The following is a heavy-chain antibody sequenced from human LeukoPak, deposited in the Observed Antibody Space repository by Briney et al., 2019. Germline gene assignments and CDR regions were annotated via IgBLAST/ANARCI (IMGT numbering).Heavy chain of an antibody. V-gene: IGHV3-20*04. D-gene: IGHD6-19*01. Sequence: GGSLRLSCAASGFTFDDYGMRWVRHAPGKGLEWVSGINWNGGSTGYADSVKGRFTISRDNAKNSLYLQMNSLRAEDTALYYCARDQYSSGWFDYWGQGTLVTVSS. J-gene: IGHJ4*02. CDR1: GFTFDDYG. CDR3: ARDQYSSGWFDY. CDR2: INWNGGST.